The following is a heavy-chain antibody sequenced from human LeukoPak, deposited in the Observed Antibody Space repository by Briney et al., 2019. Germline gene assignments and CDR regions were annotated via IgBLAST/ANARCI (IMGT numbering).Heavy chain of an antibody. CDR3: ARGEAAAAADWYFDL. CDR2: IYTSGST. V-gene: IGHV4-61*02. J-gene: IGHJ2*01. D-gene: IGHD6-13*01. CDR1: GGSISSGSYY. Sequence: SETLSLTCTVSGGSISSGSYYWSWIRQPGGKGLEWIGRIYTSGSTNYNPSLKSRVTISVDTSKNQFSLKLSSVTAADTAVYYCARGEAAAAADWYFDLWGRGTLVTVSS.